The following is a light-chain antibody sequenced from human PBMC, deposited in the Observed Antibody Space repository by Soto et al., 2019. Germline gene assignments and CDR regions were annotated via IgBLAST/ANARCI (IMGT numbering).Light chain of an antibody. Sequence: EIVLTQSPSTLSLSPGERATLSCRTSQSVSSYFAWYQQKPGQAPRLLIYDASSRSTGIPARFIGSGSGTDFTLTISRLEPEVFAFYYCQQRSNWPITFGQGTRLEIK. J-gene: IGKJ5*01. V-gene: IGKV3-11*01. CDR1: QSVSSY. CDR3: QQRSNWPIT. CDR2: DAS.